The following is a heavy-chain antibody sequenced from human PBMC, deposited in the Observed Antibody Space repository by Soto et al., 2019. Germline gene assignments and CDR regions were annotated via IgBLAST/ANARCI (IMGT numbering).Heavy chain of an antibody. CDR2: IYHSGST. V-gene: IGHV4-4*02. Sequence: QVQLQESGPGLVKPSGTLSLTCAVSGGSISSSNGWRWVRQPPGKGLEWIGEIYHSGSTSYNPSLMIRVSISVDKSKNQFSLNLSFVTAADTAVYYCARYYTCNRPFDYWGQGTLVTVSS. D-gene: IGHD1-26*01. CDR1: GGSISSSNG. CDR3: ARYYTCNRPFDY. J-gene: IGHJ4*02.